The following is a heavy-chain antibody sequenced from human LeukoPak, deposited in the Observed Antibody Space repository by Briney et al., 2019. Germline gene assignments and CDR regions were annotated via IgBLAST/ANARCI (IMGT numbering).Heavy chain of an antibody. V-gene: IGHV3-74*01. D-gene: IGHD1-14*01. CDR2: INPGGSSI. CDR1: GFTFSSYW. J-gene: IGHJ4*02. Sequence: PGGCLSLSCAASGFTFSSYWMHWVRQVPGKGLVWVARINPGGSSITYADSVKGRFTISRDNAKNTLYLQMDSLRAEDTGVYYCARSNQADDYWGQGTLVTVSS. CDR3: ARSNQADDY.